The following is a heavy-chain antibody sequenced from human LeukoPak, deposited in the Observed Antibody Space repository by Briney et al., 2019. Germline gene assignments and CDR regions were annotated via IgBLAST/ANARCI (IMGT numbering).Heavy chain of an antibody. J-gene: IGHJ4*02. CDR1: GFTFSSYG. D-gene: IGHD5-18*01. CDR2: IWYDGSNK. Sequence: GGSLRLSCAASGFTFSSYGMHWVRQAPGKGLEWVAFIWYDGSNKYYVDSVKGRSTISRDNSKNTLYLQMNSLRAEDTAVYYCAKDREGYSYGYSFYPYYCDYWGQGTLVTVSS. V-gene: IGHV3-30*02. CDR3: AKDREGYSYGYSFYPYYCDY.